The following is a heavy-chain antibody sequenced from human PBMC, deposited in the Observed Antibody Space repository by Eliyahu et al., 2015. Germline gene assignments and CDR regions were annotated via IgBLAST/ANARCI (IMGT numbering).Heavy chain of an antibody. J-gene: IGHJ4*02. V-gene: IGHV3-23*01. CDR2: ITGDGGNT. D-gene: IGHD3-22*01. CDR3: AKRGGFSSGYRFEW. CDR1: GFTFSSYA. Sequence: GFTFSSYALNWVRQTPGKGPEWVSTITGDGGNTYYADSVKGRFTISRDNSKDTLYLQMNNPRAEDTAAYYCAKRGGFSSGYRFEWWGQGTLVTVSS.